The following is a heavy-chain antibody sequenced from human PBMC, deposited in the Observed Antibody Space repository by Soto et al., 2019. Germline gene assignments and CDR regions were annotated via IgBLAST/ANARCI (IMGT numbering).Heavy chain of an antibody. Sequence: QLQLQESGPGLVKASETLSLTCTVSGGSLSSSPYFWVWIRRPPGKGLEFIGSINNFGDTYYNPSVESRVTISVDTSKNQFSLRVTSVAATYTGLYYCSRSAPEGFDPWGQGTLVTVSS. J-gene: IGHJ5*02. V-gene: IGHV4-39*01. CDR1: GGSLSSSPYF. CDR3: SRSAPEGFDP. CDR2: INNFGDT.